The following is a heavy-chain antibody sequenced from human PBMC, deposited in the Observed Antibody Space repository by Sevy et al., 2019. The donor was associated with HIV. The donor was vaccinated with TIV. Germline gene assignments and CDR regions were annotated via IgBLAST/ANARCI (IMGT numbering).Heavy chain of an antibody. Sequence: GGSLRLSCAASGFTFRTYALHWVRQAPGRGLEWVGFISSNGDNAFYANSVKGRFTISRDNSMNTLYLQLNNLKTDDTAVYYCARGPGWELTSFLYHWGQGTLVTVSS. CDR1: GFTFRTYA. D-gene: IGHD3-9*01. CDR2: ISSNGDNA. J-gene: IGHJ5*02. CDR3: ARGPGWELTSFLYH. V-gene: IGHV3-30-3*01.